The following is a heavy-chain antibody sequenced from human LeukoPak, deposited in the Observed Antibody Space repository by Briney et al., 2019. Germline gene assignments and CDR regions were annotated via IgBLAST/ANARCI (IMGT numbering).Heavy chain of an antibody. D-gene: IGHD2-15*01. CDR2: INAGNGNT. CDR1: GYTFSSYA. Sequence: PGASVKVSCKASGYTFSSYAMHWARQAPGQRLEWMGWINAGNGNTKYSQKFQDRVTITSDTSASTAYMELSSLRSEDTAVYYCAIHCSGGSCSRSYYFDYWGQGTLVTVSS. J-gene: IGHJ4*02. V-gene: IGHV1-3*01. CDR3: AIHCSGGSCSRSYYFDY.